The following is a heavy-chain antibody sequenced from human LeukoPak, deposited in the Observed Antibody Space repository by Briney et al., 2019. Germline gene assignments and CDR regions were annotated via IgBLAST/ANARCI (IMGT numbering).Heavy chain of an antibody. V-gene: IGHV4-59*01. CDR1: GGSINNYY. J-gene: IGHJ4*02. Sequence: PSETLSLTCTVSGGSINNYYWSWIRQPPGEGLEWIGYIYYSGSTNYNPSLKSRVTISVDTSKNQFSLKMSSVTAADTAVYYCARRGGHGGSFDYWGQGTLVTVSS. CDR2: IYYSGST. D-gene: IGHD4-23*01. CDR3: ARRGGHGGSFDY.